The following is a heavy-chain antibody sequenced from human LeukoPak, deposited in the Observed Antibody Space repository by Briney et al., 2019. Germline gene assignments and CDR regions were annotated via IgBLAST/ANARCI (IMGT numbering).Heavy chain of an antibody. J-gene: IGHJ5*02. CDR1: GGSISSYY. D-gene: IGHD3-22*01. V-gene: IGHV4-59*08. CDR3: ARGPYYYDSRLGWFDP. Sequence: SETLSLTCTVSGGSISSYYWSWIRQPPGKGLEWNGYIYYSGSTNYNPSLKSRVTISVETSTNQVSLKLSSVPAADPAVYYCARGPYYYDSRLGWFDPWGQGTLVTVSS. CDR2: IYYSGST.